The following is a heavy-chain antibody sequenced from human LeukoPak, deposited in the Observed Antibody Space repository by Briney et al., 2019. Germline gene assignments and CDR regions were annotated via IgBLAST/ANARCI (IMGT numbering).Heavy chain of an antibody. J-gene: IGHJ4*02. CDR2: INPNSGGT. CDR3: ARVPITMIVVVLYDY. V-gene: IGHV1-2*02. D-gene: IGHD3-22*01. Sequence: ASVKVSCTASGYTFTGYYMHWVRQAPGQGLEWMVWINPNSGGTNYAQKFQGRVTMTRDTSISTAYMELSRLRSDDTAVYYCARVPITMIVVVLYDYWGQGTLVTVSS. CDR1: GYTFTGYY.